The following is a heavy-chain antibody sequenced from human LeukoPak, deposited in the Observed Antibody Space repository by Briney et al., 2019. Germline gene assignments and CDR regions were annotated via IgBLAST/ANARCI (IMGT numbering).Heavy chain of an antibody. Sequence: ASVKVSCKASGYTFTSNDINWVRQAPGQGLEWMGWISAYNGNTNYAQKLQGRVTMTTDTSTCTAYMELRSLRSDDTAVYYCAREDGVVIWGYYGMDVWGQGTTVTVSS. CDR1: GYTFTSND. CDR3: AREDGVVIWGYYGMDV. CDR2: ISAYNGNT. V-gene: IGHV1-18*01. D-gene: IGHD3-3*01. J-gene: IGHJ6*02.